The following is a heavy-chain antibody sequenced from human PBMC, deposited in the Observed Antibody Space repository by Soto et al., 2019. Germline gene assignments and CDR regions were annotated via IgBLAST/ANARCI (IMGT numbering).Heavy chain of an antibody. Sequence: VQLVESGGGLVQPGRSLRLSCAASGFTFDDYAMHWVRQAPGKGLEWVSGISWNSGSIGYADSVKGRFTISRDNAKNSLYLQMNSLRAEDTALYYCATSIAAAGYNWFDPWGQGTLVTVSS. D-gene: IGHD6-13*01. CDR3: ATSIAAAGYNWFDP. J-gene: IGHJ5*02. V-gene: IGHV3-9*01. CDR2: ISWNSGSI. CDR1: GFTFDDYA.